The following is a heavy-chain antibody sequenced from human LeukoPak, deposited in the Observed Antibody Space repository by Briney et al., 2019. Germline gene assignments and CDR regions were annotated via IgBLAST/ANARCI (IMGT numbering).Heavy chain of an antibody. CDR2: MNPNSGNT. V-gene: IGHV1-8*01. CDR3: ARGPPTTVTTSNWFDP. CDR1: VYTFTSYD. D-gene: IGHD4-17*01. J-gene: IGHJ5*02. Sequence: ASVKVSCKASVYTFTSYDINWVRQATGQGLEWMGWMNPNSGNTGYAQKFQGRVTMTRNTSISTAYMELSSLRSEDTAVYYCARGPPTTVTTSNWFDPWGQGTLVTVSS.